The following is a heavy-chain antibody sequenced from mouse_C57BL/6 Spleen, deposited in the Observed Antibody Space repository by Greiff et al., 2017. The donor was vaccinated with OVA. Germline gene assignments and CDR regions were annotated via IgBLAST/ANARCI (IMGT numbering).Heavy chain of an antibody. V-gene: IGHV5-17*01. J-gene: IGHJ3*01. CDR3: ASEKNGYTRFAY. CDR2: ISSGSSTI. Sequence: EVKVVESGGGLVKPGGSLKLSCAASGFTFSDYGMHWVRQAPEKGLEWVAYISSGSSTIYYADTVKGRFTISRDNAKNTLFLQMTSLRSEDTAMYYCASEKNGYTRFAYWGQGTLVTVSA. CDR1: GFTFSDYG. D-gene: IGHD2-2*01.